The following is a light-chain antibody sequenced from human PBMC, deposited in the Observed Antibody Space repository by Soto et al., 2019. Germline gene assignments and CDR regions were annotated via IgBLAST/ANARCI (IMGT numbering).Light chain of an antibody. J-gene: IGKJ1*01. CDR2: AAS. V-gene: IGKV1-39*01. Sequence: DIQRTQSPSSLSASVGDRVTITCRAIQSISSYLNWYQQKPGKAPKLLIYAASSLQSGVPSRFSGSGSGTDFTLTISSLQPEDFATYYCQQSYSTPWTFGQGIKVDIK. CDR1: QSISSY. CDR3: QQSYSTPWT.